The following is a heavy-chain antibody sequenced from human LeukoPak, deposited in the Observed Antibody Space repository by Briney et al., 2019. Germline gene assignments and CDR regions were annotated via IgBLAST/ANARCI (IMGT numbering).Heavy chain of an antibody. D-gene: IGHD3-16*02. J-gene: IGHJ4*02. Sequence: TSETLSLTCTVSGGSISSYSWSWIRQPAGKGLEWIGYIYYSGSTNYNPSLKSRVTISVDTSKNQFSLKLSSVTAADTAVYYCARVDGYYDYVWGSYRYLGGYFDYWGQGTLVTVSS. V-gene: IGHV4-59*01. CDR3: ARVDGYYDYVWGSYRYLGGYFDY. CDR1: GGSISSYS. CDR2: IYYSGST.